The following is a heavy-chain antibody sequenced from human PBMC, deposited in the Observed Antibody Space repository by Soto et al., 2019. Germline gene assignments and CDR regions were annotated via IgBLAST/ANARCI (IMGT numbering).Heavy chain of an antibody. CDR3: ARDGGDYEGDWFDP. CDR2: IYYTGST. D-gene: IGHD4-17*01. J-gene: IGHJ5*02. Sequence: SETLSLTCSVSGGSISSGDYYWSWIRQPPGKGLEWIGYIYYTGSTYYNPSLKSRLSLSVDTSKNQFSLRLSSVTAADTAVYYCARDGGDYEGDWFDPWGQGTLVTVSS. CDR1: GGSISSGDYY. V-gene: IGHV4-30-4*01.